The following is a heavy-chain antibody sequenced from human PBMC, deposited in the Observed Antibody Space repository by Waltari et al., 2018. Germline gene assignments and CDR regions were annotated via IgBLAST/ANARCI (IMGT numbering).Heavy chain of an antibody. D-gene: IGHD1-20*01. J-gene: IGHJ3*02. CDR2: INKDGSAK. CDR1: GFTFTNFY. Sequence: EVQVVESGGGLVQPGGSLRLSCAASGFTFTNFYMAWVRQTPGKGLGGGASINKDGSAKYYVDSVRGRFTISRDNAKNSLFLQMNSLRAEDTAVYYCARGYVGAFDMWGQGTMVTVSS. V-gene: IGHV3-7*01. CDR3: ARGYVGAFDM.